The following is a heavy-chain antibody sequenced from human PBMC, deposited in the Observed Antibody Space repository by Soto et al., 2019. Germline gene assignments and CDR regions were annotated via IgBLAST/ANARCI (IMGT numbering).Heavy chain of an antibody. Sequence: EVQLLESGGGLVQPGGSLRLSCAASGFSFSSYAMNWVRQAPGKGLEWVSGISGNGDNTFYADSVKGRLTISRDNSKNTLYLQMNSLRAEDTAVYYCANTWRGLGTYYPVEYWGQGTLVTVSS. V-gene: IGHV3-23*01. D-gene: IGHD3-10*01. CDR1: GFSFSSYA. CDR3: ANTWRGLGTYYPVEY. J-gene: IGHJ4*02. CDR2: ISGNGDNT.